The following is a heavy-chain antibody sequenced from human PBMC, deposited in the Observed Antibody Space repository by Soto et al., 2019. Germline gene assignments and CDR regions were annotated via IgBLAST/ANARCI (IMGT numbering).Heavy chain of an antibody. CDR1: GGSISSSSYY. CDR2: IYYSGST. D-gene: IGHD1-20*01. CDR3: ARDEGLTGTTPEVVY. V-gene: IGHV4-39*02. J-gene: IGHJ4*02. Sequence: QLQLQESDPGLVKPSETLSLTCTVSGGSISSSSYYWGWIRQPPGKGLEWIGSIYYSGSTYYNPSLKSRVTISVDTSKNQFSLKLSSVTAADTAVYYCARDEGLTGTTPEVVYWGQGTLVTVSS.